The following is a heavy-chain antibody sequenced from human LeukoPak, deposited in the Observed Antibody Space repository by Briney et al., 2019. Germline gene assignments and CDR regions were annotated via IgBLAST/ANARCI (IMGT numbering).Heavy chain of an antibody. V-gene: IGHV3-7*03. D-gene: IGHD6-19*01. Sequence: GGSLRLSCAASGFTFSSYWMSWVRQAPGKGLEWVANIKQDGSEKYYVDSVKGRFTISRDNAKNSLYLQMNSLRAEDTALYYCARPSSNIAVAAYFDYWGQGTLVTVSS. CDR2: IKQDGSEK. CDR1: GFTFSSYW. J-gene: IGHJ4*02. CDR3: ARPSSNIAVAAYFDY.